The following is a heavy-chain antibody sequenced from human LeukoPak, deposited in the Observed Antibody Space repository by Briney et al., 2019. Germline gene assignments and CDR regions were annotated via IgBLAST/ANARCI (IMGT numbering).Heavy chain of an antibody. D-gene: IGHD2-15*01. V-gene: IGHV5-51*01. CDR2: FYPGDSDT. CDR3: ARRCSGGSCYSKVGFDI. Sequence: GGSLRLSCAASGFAFSSYWMSWVRQAPGKGLEWMGIFYPGDSDTRYSPSFQGQVTISADKSISTAYLQWSSLKASDTAMYFCARRCSGGSCYSKVGFDIWGQGTMVTVSS. J-gene: IGHJ3*02. CDR1: GFAFSSYW.